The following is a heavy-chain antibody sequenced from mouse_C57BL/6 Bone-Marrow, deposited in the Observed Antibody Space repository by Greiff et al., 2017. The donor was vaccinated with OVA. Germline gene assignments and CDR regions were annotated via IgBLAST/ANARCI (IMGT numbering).Heavy chain of an antibody. CDR3: ARGWLRRGAWFDY. CDR1: GFTFSSYA. Sequence: EVQRVESGGGLVKPGGSLKLSCAASGFTFSSYALSWVRQTPEKRLEWVATISDGGSYTYYPDNVKGRFTISRDNAKNNLYLQMSHLKSEDTAMYYCARGWLRRGAWFDYWGQGTLVTVSA. V-gene: IGHV5-4*01. CDR2: ISDGGSYT. D-gene: IGHD2-2*01. J-gene: IGHJ3*01.